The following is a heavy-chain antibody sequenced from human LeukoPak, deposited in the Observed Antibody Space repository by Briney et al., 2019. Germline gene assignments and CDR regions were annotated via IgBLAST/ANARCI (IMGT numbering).Heavy chain of an antibody. Sequence: ASVKVSCKASGYTFTGYYMHWVRQAPGQGLEWMGIINPSGGSTSYAQKFQGRVTMTRDTSTSTVYMELSSLRSEDTAVYYCARVYYDFWSGYSSDYYYYMDVWGKGTTVTVSS. CDR2: INPSGGST. CDR3: ARVYYDFWSGYSSDYYYYMDV. D-gene: IGHD3-3*01. CDR1: GYTFTGYY. J-gene: IGHJ6*03. V-gene: IGHV1-46*01.